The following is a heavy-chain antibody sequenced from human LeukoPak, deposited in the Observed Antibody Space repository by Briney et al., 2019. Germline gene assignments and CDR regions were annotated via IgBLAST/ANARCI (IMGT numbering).Heavy chain of an antibody. CDR3: ARDRSSSFLFDY. Sequence: SETLSLTCAVYAGSFSGYYWSWVRQPPEKGLEWIGEINHSGSTNYNPSLKSRVTISVDTSKNQFSLKLSSVTAADTAVYYCARDRSSSFLFDYWGQGTLVTVSS. V-gene: IGHV4-34*01. CDR2: INHSGST. D-gene: IGHD6-13*01. CDR1: AGSFSGYY. J-gene: IGHJ4*02.